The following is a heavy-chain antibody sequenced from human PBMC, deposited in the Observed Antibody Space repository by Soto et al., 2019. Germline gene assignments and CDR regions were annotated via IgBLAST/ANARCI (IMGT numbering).Heavy chain of an antibody. CDR2: INPNSGGT. CDR3: ARDRIVVVTPTRESNSFDI. D-gene: IGHD2-21*02. V-gene: IGHV1-2*04. Sequence: ASVKVSCKASGYTFTGYYMHWVRQAPGQGLEWMGWINPNSGGTNYAQKFQGWVTMTRDTSISTAYMELSRLRSDDTTVYYCARDRIVVVTPTRESNSFDIWGQGTMVTVSS. J-gene: IGHJ3*02. CDR1: GYTFTGYY.